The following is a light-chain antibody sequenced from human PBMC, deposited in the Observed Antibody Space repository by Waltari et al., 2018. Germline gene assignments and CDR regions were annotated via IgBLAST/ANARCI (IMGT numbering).Light chain of an antibody. CDR1: SSDVGGYNH. J-gene: IGLJ3*02. V-gene: IGLV2-14*01. CDR3: CSYTSSSTRV. Sequence: QSALTQPASVSGSPGQSITISCTGTSSDVGGYNHASWYPQPPGKAPKLMIFDVSKRPSGVSNRFSGSKSGNTASLTISGLQAEDEADYYCCSYTSSSTRVFGGGTKLTVL. CDR2: DVS.